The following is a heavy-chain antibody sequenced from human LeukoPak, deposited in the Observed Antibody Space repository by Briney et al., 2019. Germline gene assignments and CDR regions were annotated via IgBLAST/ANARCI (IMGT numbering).Heavy chain of an antibody. CDR2: ISSSSSYI. V-gene: IGHV3-21*05. CDR3: ARALYGSGSYYNRFTKRGDY. CDR1: GFTFSSYS. D-gene: IGHD3-10*01. Sequence: GSLRLSCAASGFTFSSYSMNWVRQAPGKGLEWVSYISSSSSYIYYADSVKGRFTISRDNAKNSLYLQMNSLRAEDTAVYYCARALYGSGSYYNRFTKRGDYWGQGTLVTVSS. J-gene: IGHJ4*02.